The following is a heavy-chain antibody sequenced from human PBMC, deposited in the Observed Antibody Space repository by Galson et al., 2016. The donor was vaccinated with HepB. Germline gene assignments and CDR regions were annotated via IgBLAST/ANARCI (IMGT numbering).Heavy chain of an antibody. CDR1: GGSISRSNW. CDR3: ASYYDNDYWYFDL. CDR2: IYHSGTT. V-gene: IGHV4-4*02. D-gene: IGHD3-22*01. Sequence: ETLSLTCDVSGGSISRSNWKSWVRQIPGKGLEWIGQIYHSGTTNYNPSLKSRVTMSVDKSNKQFSLNLRSVTAADTAVYYCASYYDNDYWYFDLWGRGTLVTVSS. J-gene: IGHJ2*01.